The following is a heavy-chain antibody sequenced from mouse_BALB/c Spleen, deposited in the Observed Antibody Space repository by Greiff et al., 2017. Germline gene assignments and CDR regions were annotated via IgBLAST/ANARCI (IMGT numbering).Heavy chain of an antibody. V-gene: IGHV5-17*02. D-gene: IGHD1-1*01. CDR2: ISSGSSTI. CDR3: ARWSTTVVARGYAMDY. J-gene: IGHJ4*01. Sequence: DVKLVESGGGLVQPGGSRKLSCAASGFTFSSFGMHWVRQAPEKGLEWVAYISSGSSTIYYADTVKGRFTISRDNPKNTLFLQMTSLRSEDTAMYYCARWSTTVVARGYAMDYWGQGTSVTVSS. CDR1: GFTFSSFG.